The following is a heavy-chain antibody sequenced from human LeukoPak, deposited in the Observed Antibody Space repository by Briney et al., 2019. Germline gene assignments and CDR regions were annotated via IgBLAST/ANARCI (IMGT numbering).Heavy chain of an antibody. Sequence: PSETLSLTCTVSGGSISSYYWSWIRQPAGKGLEWIGRIYTSGSTNYNPSLKSRVTMSVDTSKNQFSLKLSSVTAADTAVYYCARDRPYYDFWSGCPSFNWFDPWGQGTLVTVSS. J-gene: IGHJ5*02. V-gene: IGHV4-4*07. CDR2: IYTSGST. CDR1: GGSISSYY. D-gene: IGHD3-3*01. CDR3: ARDRPYYDFWSGCPSFNWFDP.